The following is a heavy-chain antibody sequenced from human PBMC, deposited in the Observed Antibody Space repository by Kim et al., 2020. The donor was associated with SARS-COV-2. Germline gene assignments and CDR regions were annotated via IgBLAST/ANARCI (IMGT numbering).Heavy chain of an antibody. D-gene: IGHD3-22*01. CDR1: GGSISSYY. CDR2: IYYSGST. Sequence: SETLSLTCTVSGGSISSYYWSWIRQPPGKGLEWIGYIYYSGSTNYNPSLTSRVPISVDTSKNQFSLKLSPVTAAATAVSYCARGGNGIPMIGCLDSWGQG. V-gene: IGHV4-59*13. CDR3: ARGGNGIPMIGCLDS. J-gene: IGHJ4*02.